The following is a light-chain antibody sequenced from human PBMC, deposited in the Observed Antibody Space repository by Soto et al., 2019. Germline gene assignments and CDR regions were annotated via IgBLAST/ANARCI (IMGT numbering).Light chain of an antibody. CDR2: EVT. CDR3: CLYIGATTYV. J-gene: IGLJ1*01. CDR1: SSDVGGYDF. V-gene: IGLV2-14*01. Sequence: QSVLTQPASVSGSPGQSITISCTGTSSDVGGYDFVSWYRQYPGQAPKILIYEVTHRPSGVPDRFSGSKSGNTASLTISGLQADDEADYYCCLYIGATTYVFGTGTKVTLL.